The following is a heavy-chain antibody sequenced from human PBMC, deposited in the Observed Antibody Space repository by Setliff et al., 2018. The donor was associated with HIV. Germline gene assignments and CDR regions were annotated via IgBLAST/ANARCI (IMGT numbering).Heavy chain of an antibody. CDR3: ARQKASEYSSSFWFDP. J-gene: IGHJ5*02. CDR2: FIPMFGIT. V-gene: IGHV1-69*13. CDR1: GGTLSTSA. D-gene: IGHD6-6*01. Sequence: SVKVSCKASGGTLSTSAIGWLRQAPGQGLEWMGGFIPMFGITQYAPKFQGSVTITADESTSTVYMELNSLRSEDTAVYYCARQKASEYSSSFWFDPWGHGTLVTVSS.